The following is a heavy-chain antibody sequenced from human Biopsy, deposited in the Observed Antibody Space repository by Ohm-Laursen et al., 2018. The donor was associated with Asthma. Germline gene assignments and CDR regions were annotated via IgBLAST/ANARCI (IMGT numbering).Heavy chain of an antibody. J-gene: IGHJ4*02. V-gene: IGHV3-11*01. D-gene: IGHD6-19*01. CDR2: INGKSNSI. CDR3: ARDSYSSGLYDDFES. Sequence: SLRLSCAAPGFTFSDYYMSWIRQAPGKGLEWISYINGKSNSIEYADSVKGRFTIYRDNAKNSLYLQMNSLRAEDTAVYYCARDSYSSGLYDDFESWGQGTLVTVSS. CDR1: GFTFSDYY.